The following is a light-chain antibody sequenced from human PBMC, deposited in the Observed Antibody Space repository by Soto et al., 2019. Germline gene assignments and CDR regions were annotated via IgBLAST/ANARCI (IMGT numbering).Light chain of an antibody. CDR3: QQYYSYPHT. Sequence: EIVMTQSPATLSVSPGERATLSCRASQSISSNLAWYQQKPGQAPRLLMFRTSSRATGFPARFSGSGSGTEFNLTISSLQSEDFATYYCQQYYSYPHTFGGGTKVEIK. J-gene: IGKJ4*01. CDR2: RTS. V-gene: IGKV3-15*01. CDR1: QSISSN.